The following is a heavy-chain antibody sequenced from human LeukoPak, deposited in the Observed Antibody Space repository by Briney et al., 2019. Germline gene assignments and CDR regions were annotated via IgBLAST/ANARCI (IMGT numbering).Heavy chain of an antibody. CDR2: IYFSRST. V-gene: IGHV4-39*07. CDR3: AISSDYYITPHWYFDL. CDR1: GGSINSASYY. Sequence: SETLSPTCTVSGGSINSASYYFGWIRQPPGKGLEWIANIYFSRSTFYTPSLKSRATTLLDTSKNQFSLRLSSVTAADTAVYYCAISSDYYITPHWYFDLWGRGTLVTVSS. D-gene: IGHD3-9*01. J-gene: IGHJ2*01.